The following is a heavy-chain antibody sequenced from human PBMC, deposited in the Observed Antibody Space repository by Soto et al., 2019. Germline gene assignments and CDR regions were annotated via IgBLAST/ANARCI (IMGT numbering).Heavy chain of an antibody. CDR3: ARGCYDFWSGYFCFNN. V-gene: IGHV3-21*01. Sequence: EVQLVESGGGLVKPGGSLRLSCAASGFTFSSYTMNWVRQAPGKGLEWVSSISSSSSYISYGDSVKGRFTVSRDSAKNSLYLQMNSLRAEDTAVYYCARGCYDFWSGYFCFNNWGPGTLVTVSS. D-gene: IGHD3-3*01. CDR1: GFTFSSYT. J-gene: IGHJ4*02. CDR2: ISSSSSYI.